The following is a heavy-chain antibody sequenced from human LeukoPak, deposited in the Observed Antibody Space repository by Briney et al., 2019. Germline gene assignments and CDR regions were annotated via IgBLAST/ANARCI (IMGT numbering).Heavy chain of an antibody. Sequence: GGSLRLSCAVSGFTFSHYWMSWVRQAPRKGLEWVANIKPDGSDTYYMDSVEGRFTISRDNAMSSLYLQMNSLRAEDTAVYYCARVGYNNYDLDFWGQGTLVTVSS. J-gene: IGHJ4*02. CDR3: ARVGYNNYDLDF. D-gene: IGHD3-3*01. V-gene: IGHV3-7*01. CDR1: GFTFSHYW. CDR2: IKPDGSDT.